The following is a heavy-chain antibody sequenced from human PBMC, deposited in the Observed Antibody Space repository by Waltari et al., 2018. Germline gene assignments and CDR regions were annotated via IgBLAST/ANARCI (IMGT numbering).Heavy chain of an antibody. D-gene: IGHD5-12*01. J-gene: IGHJ2*01. CDR3: AKDFEMATINWYFDL. Sequence: EVQLVESGGGLVQPGRSLRLSCAASGFTFDDYAMHWVRHAPGKGLEWVSGISWNSGSIGYADSVKGRFTISRDNAKNSLYLQMNSLRAEDTALYYCAKDFEMATINWYFDLWGRGTLVTVSS. V-gene: IGHV3-9*01. CDR1: GFTFDDYA. CDR2: ISWNSGSI.